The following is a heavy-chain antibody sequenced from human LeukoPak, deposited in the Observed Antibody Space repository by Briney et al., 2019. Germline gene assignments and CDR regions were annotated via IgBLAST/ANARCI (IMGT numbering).Heavy chain of an antibody. CDR2: ISAYNGNT. Sequence: ASVKVSCKASGYTFTSYGISWVRQAPGQGLEWMGWISAYNGNTKYAQKFQGRVAMTTDTSTSTAYMELSSLRSEDTAVYYCARGGAHDAFDIWGQGTMVTVSS. D-gene: IGHD3-10*01. J-gene: IGHJ3*02. V-gene: IGHV1-18*01. CDR1: GYTFTSYG. CDR3: ARGGAHDAFDI.